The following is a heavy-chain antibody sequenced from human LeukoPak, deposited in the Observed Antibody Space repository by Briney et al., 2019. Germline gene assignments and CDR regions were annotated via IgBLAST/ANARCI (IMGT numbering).Heavy chain of an antibody. J-gene: IGHJ4*02. D-gene: IGHD2-15*01. Sequence: ASVPETRKASGYTFSSYYMHWVRQAPGQGLEWMGVINPSGGSTNYAQNFQGRVTMTTDTSTNTVYMELTSLTSDDTAVYYCARGRGGRSYCKYSDCWAQGTLVTVSS. CDR1: GYTFSSYY. V-gene: IGHV1-46*01. CDR3: ARGRGGRSYCKYSDC. CDR2: INPSGGST.